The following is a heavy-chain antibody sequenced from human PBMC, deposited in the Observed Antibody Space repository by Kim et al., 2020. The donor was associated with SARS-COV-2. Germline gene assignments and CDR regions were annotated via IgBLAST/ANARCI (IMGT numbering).Heavy chain of an antibody. CDR2: IIPIFGTA. Sequence: SVKVSCKASGGTFSSYAISWVRQAPGQGLEWMGGIIPIFGTANYAQKFQGRVTITADESTSTAYMELSSLRSEDTAVYYCASGYSYGSNPYYFDYWGQGTLVTVSS. CDR1: GGTFSSYA. D-gene: IGHD5-18*01. J-gene: IGHJ4*02. CDR3: ASGYSYGSNPYYFDY. V-gene: IGHV1-69*13.